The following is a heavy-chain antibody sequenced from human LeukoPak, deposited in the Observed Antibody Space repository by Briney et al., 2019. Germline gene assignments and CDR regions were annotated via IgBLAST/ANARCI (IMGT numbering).Heavy chain of an antibody. V-gene: IGHV1-18*01. D-gene: IGHD3-10*01. Sequence: ASVKVSCKASGYTFTSYGISWVRQAPGQGLEWMGWISAYNGNTNYAQKLQGRVTMTTDTSTSIAYMELRSLRSDGTAVYYCARGQYVLLWFGDDMGAFDIWGQGTMVTVSS. CDR1: GYTFTSYG. CDR3: ARGQYVLLWFGDDMGAFDI. CDR2: ISAYNGNT. J-gene: IGHJ3*02.